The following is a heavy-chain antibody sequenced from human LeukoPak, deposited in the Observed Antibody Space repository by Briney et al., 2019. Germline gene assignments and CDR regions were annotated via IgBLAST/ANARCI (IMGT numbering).Heavy chain of an antibody. D-gene: IGHD2-2*01. V-gene: IGHV3-30*18. CDR2: ISYDGSNK. J-gene: IGHJ6*02. Sequence: PGGSLRLSCAASGFTFSSYGMHWVRQAPGKGLEWVAVISYDGSNKYYADSVKGRFTISRDNSKNTLYLQMNSLRAEDTAVYYCAKDQGYCSSTSCYVSGMDVWAKGPRSPSP. CDR3: AKDQGYCSSTSCYVSGMDV. CDR1: GFTFSSYG.